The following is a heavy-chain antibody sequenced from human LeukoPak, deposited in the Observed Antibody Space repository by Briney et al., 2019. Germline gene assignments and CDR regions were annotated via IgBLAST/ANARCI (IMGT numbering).Heavy chain of an antibody. CDR3: ARAHSSGWLVDY. CDR1: GGSISDYY. J-gene: IGHJ4*02. Sequence: SEPLSLTCTVSGGSISDYYWSWIRQAPGQGLEWIGYIYYSGSTNYNPSLKSRVTISVDTSKNQFSLKLSSVTAADTAVYYCARAHSSGWLVDYWGQGTLVTVSS. CDR2: IYYSGST. D-gene: IGHD6-19*01. V-gene: IGHV4-59*01.